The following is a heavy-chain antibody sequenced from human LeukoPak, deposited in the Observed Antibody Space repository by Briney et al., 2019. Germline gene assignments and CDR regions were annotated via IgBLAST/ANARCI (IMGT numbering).Heavy chain of an antibody. CDR1: GGTFSSYA. Sequence: ASVKVSCKASGGTFSSYAISWVRQAPGQGLEWMGGIIPIFGTANYAQKFQGRVTITADESTSTAYMEMSSLRSEDTAVYYCASDVHSTADPYDYWGQGTLVTVSS. CDR2: IIPIFGTA. J-gene: IGHJ4*02. CDR3: ASDVHSTADPYDY. D-gene: IGHD2-2*01. V-gene: IGHV1-69*13.